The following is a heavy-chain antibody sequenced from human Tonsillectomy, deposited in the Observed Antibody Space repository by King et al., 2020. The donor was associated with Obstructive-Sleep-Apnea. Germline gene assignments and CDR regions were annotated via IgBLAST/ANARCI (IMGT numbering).Heavy chain of an antibody. J-gene: IGHJ4*02. CDR1: GFSFSNYP. CDR3: AKDDTSGWYSDF. CDR2: ISSDSDKI. V-gene: IGHV3-48*04. D-gene: IGHD6-19*01. Sequence: VQLVGSGGGLVQPGGSLRLSCAASGFSFSNYPMNWVRQAPGKGLEWLSYISSDSDKIYYPDSVKGRFTISRDNAKNSLFLQMNSLRAEDTAIYFCAKDDTSGWYSDFWGQGTLVTVSS.